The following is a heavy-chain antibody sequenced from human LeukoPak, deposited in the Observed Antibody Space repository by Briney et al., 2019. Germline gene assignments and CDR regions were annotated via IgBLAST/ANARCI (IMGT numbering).Heavy chain of an antibody. V-gene: IGHV3-30-3*01. J-gene: IGHJ4*02. CDR2: IPYDGSNK. D-gene: IGHD5-18*01. CDR1: GFTFSSYA. CDR3: ARDEQLWFGPNSYFDY. Sequence: PGGSLRLSCAASGFTFSSYAMHWVRQAPGKGLEWVAVIPYDGSNKYYADSVKGRFTISRDNSKNTLYLQMNSLRAEDTAVYYCARDEQLWFGPNSYFDYWGQGTLVTVSS.